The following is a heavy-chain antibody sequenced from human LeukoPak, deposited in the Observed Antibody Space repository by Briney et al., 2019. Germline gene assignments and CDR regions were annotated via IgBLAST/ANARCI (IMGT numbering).Heavy chain of an antibody. CDR2: TYRSGTT. V-gene: IGHV3-66*01. J-gene: IGHJ4*02. CDR1: GFTVSTSY. CDR3: ARVSPFDY. Sequence: GGSLRLSCAASGFTVSTSYVSWVRQAPGKGLEWVSVTYRSGTTYYADSLKGRFTISRDSSKNTLYLQINNLRVDDTAVYYCARVSPFDYWGQGTLVTVSS.